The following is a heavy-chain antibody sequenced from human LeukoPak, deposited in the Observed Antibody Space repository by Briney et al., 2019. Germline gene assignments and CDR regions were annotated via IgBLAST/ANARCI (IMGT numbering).Heavy chain of an antibody. CDR2: INYSAST. CDR3: ARSDPAGGWFDP. Sequence: PSETLSLTCTVSGGSISSSYWCWIRQPPGEGLGWIGYINYSASTNYNPSPKSRVTISVDTSKNQFSLKLSSVTAADTAVYYCARSDPAGGWFDPWGQGTLVTVSS. J-gene: IGHJ5*02. CDR1: GGSISSSY. V-gene: IGHV4-59*08.